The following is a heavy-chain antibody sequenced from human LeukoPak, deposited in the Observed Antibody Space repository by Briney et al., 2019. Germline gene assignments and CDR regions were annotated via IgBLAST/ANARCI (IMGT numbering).Heavy chain of an antibody. CDR1: GFTVGTNY. J-gene: IGHJ3*02. V-gene: IGHV3-21*01. D-gene: IGHD3-10*01. Sequence: PGGSLRLSCAASGFTVGTNYMNWVRQAPGKGLEWVSSISSSSSYIYYADSVKGRFTISRDNAKNSLYLQMNSLRAEDTAVYYCARDPGSGSYLDAFDIWGQGTMVTVSS. CDR2: ISSSSSYI. CDR3: ARDPGSGSYLDAFDI.